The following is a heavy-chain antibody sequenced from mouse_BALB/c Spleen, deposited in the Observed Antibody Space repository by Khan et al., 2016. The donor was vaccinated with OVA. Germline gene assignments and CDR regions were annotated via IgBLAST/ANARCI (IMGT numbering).Heavy chain of an antibody. CDR2: INTHSGVP. Sequence: QVQLKQSGPELKKPGETVRISCTASGYTFTTAGIQWVQKMPGKGLKWIGWINTHSGVPKYAEDFKGRFAFSLEISVNTAYLQITNLKNEDTATYVCARGWAAYYRNDGGAMEYWGQGTSVTVSS. CDR3: ARGWAAYYRNDGGAMEY. CDR1: GYTFTTAG. J-gene: IGHJ4*01. D-gene: IGHD2-14*01. V-gene: IGHV9-4*02.